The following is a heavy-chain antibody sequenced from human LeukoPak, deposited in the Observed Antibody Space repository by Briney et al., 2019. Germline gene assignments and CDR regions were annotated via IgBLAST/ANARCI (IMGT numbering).Heavy chain of an antibody. Sequence: GGSLRLSCAASGFTFSSYWMHWVRQAPGKGLVWVSRINSDGGITSYADSVKGRFTISRDNAKNTLYLQMNSLRAEDTAVYHCAREAYDSSGYYYGGGFDYWGQGTLVTVSS. CDR2: INSDGGIT. V-gene: IGHV3-74*01. CDR1: GFTFSSYW. D-gene: IGHD3-22*01. CDR3: AREAYDSSGYYYGGGFDY. J-gene: IGHJ4*02.